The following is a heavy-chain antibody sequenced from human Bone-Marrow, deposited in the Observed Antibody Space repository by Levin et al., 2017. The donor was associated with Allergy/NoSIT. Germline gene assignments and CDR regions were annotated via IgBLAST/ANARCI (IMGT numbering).Heavy chain of an antibody. V-gene: IGHV1-8*02. CDR1: GYNFNNYD. Sequence: GESLKISCQASGYNFNNYDINWVRQATGQGLEWLGWMNPQTGNTGYAQKIQGRVTMTGDSSTSTAYMELSSLTSEDTAVYYCAREMGASRADVWGQGTTVIVSS. CDR3: AREMGASRADV. J-gene: IGHJ6*02. CDR2: MNPQTGNT. D-gene: IGHD3-16*01.